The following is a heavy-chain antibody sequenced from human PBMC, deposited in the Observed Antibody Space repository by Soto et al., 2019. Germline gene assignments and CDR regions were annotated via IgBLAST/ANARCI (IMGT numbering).Heavy chain of an antibody. CDR1: GGSISSSNW. D-gene: IGHD1-26*01. CDR3: ARPKRERDYYYGMDV. V-gene: IGHV4-4*02. CDR2: IYHSGNT. Sequence: PSETLSLTCAVSGGSISSSNWWSWVRQPPGKGLEWIGEIYHSGNTNYNPSLKSRVTMAVDKSRNQFSLKLSSVTAADTAVYYCARPKRERDYYYGMDVWGQGTTVTVSS. J-gene: IGHJ6*02.